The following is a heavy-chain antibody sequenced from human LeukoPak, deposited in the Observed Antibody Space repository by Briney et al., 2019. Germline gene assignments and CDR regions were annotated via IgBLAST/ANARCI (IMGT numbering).Heavy chain of an antibody. J-gene: IGHJ4*02. D-gene: IGHD5-18*01. Sequence: RPGGSLRLSCATSGFPFETNAMSWVRQAPGKGLEWVATIGNTETFYADSVTGRFTISRDNSKNTVNLQMNRQRVEDTAIYYCAKDWIQFNRVFDCFDSWGQGTLVTVSS. CDR2: IGNTET. CDR1: GFPFETNA. V-gene: IGHV3-23*01. CDR3: AKDWIQFNRVFDCFDS.